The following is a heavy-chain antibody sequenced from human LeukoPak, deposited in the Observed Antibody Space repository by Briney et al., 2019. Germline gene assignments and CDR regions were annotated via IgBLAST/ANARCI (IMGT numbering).Heavy chain of an antibody. V-gene: IGHV3-30*02. CDR2: VRSDGSVE. CDR3: AKDWRYCSSTSCRNWFDP. J-gene: IGHJ5*02. D-gene: IGHD2-2*01. Sequence: GGSLRLSCAASGLTFSSCNMHWVRQAPGKGLEWVTFVRSDGSVENYADSVKGRFTISRDNSKNTLYLQMNSLRAEDTAVYYCAKDWRYCSSTSCRNWFDPWGQGTLVTVSS. CDR1: GLTFSSCN.